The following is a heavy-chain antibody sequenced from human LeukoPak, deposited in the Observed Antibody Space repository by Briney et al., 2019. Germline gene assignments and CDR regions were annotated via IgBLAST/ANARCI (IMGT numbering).Heavy chain of an antibody. CDR3: ARVVLGYCSSTSCPRYYYYYYMDV. CDR1: GGSISSYY. J-gene: IGHJ6*03. V-gene: IGHV4-59*01. Sequence: PSETLSLTCTVSGGSISSYYWSWIRQPPGKGLEWIGYIYYSGSTNYNPSLKSRVTISVDTSKNQFSLKLSSVTAADTAVYYCARVVLGYCSSTSCPRYYYYYYMDVWGKGTTVTVSS. D-gene: IGHD2-2*01. CDR2: IYYSGST.